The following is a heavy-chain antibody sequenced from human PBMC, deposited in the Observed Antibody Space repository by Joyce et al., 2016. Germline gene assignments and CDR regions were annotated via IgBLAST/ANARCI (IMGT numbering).Heavy chain of an antibody. Sequence: QVQLVESGGDVVQPGRSLRLSCAASGFTFSNYGMHWVRQAPGKGLEWVAVISYDGSNKYYVDSVKGRFTISRDNSKNTLYLQMNSLRPEDTAVYYCARALGRDSNSCHDYWGQGTLVTVSS. V-gene: IGHV3-30*03. J-gene: IGHJ4*02. CDR1: GFTFSNYG. CDR2: ISYDGSNK. D-gene: IGHD6-13*01. CDR3: ARALGRDSNSCHDY.